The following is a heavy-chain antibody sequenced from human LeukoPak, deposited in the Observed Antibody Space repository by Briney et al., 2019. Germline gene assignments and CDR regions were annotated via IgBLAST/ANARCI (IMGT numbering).Heavy chain of an antibody. D-gene: IGHD3-22*01. CDR1: GFTFSSYA. Sequence: GGSLRLSCAASGFTFSSYAMHWVRQAPGKGLEWVAVISYDGSNKYYADSVKGRFTISRDNSKNTLYLQMNSLRAEDTAVYYCAREERDPYYYDSSGLDYWGQGTLVTVSS. CDR3: AREERDPYYYDSSGLDY. J-gene: IGHJ4*02. V-gene: IGHV3-30*04. CDR2: ISYDGSNK.